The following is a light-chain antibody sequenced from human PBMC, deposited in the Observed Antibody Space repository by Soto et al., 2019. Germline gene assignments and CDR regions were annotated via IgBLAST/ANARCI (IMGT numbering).Light chain of an antibody. CDR3: QKYNRAPNT. CDR2: AAS. CDR1: QDISNY. V-gene: IGKV1-27*01. Sequence: DIQMTQSPSSLSASVGDRVTITCRASQDISNYLAWYQQKPGKVPKVLIYAASTLRTGVQSRFSGSGSGTVFTLTINSLQPEDVATYYCQKYNRAPNTFGRGTRLEIK. J-gene: IGKJ2*01.